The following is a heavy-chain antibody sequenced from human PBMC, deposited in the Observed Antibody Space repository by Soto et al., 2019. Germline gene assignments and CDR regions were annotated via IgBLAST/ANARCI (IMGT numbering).Heavy chain of an antibody. CDR2: INPHGGST. D-gene: IGHD1-1*01. CDR3: ARSSAGTFAILIEGTTWLAT. V-gene: IGHV1-46*01. CDR1: RDTVTMYY. Sequence: GASVXVSFKARRDTVTMYYSNFVLQAAGQGLEWMGVINPHGGSTAYAQKFKGRVTLTRDTSASTVYMEVSSLTSEDTAMYYCARSSAGTFAILIEGTTWLATWGQGTLVNVYS. J-gene: IGHJ4*02.